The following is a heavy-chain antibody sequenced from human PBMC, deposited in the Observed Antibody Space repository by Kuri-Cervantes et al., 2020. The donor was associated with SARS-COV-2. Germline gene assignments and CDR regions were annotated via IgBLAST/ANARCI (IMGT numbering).Heavy chain of an antibody. V-gene: IGHV1-69*01. CDR1: GYSFTSYW. CDR2: IIPIFGTA. D-gene: IGHD5-18*01. J-gene: IGHJ4*02. CDR3: ARDDGYSYGYYPHPLGY. Sequence: GGSLRLSCKGSGYSFTSYWIGWVRQMPGKGLEWMGGIIPIFGTANYAQKFQGRVTITADESTSTAYMELSSLRSEDTAVYYCARDDGYSYGYYPHPLGYWGQGTLVTVSS.